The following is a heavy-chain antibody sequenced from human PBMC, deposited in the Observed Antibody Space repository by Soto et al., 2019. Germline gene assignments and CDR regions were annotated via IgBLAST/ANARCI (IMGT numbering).Heavy chain of an antibody. CDR2: IYYSGST. CDR1: GGSISSYY. Sequence: PSETLSLTCTVSGGSISSYYWSWIRQPPGKGLEWIGYIYYSGSTNYNPSLKSRVTISVDTSKNQFSLKLSSVTAADTAVYYRARGEDSSWYYFDYWGQGTLVTVSS. D-gene: IGHD6-13*01. CDR3: ARGEDSSWYYFDY. V-gene: IGHV4-59*01. J-gene: IGHJ4*02.